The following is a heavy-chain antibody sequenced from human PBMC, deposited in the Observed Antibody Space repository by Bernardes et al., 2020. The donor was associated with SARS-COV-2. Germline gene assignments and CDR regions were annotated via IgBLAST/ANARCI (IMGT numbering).Heavy chain of an antibody. CDR2: INPNSGGT. Sequence: VKVSCKASGYTFTGYYMHWVRQAPGQGLEWMGWINPNSGGTNYAQKFQGRVTMTRDTSISTAYMELSRLRSDDTAVYYCARDAKLFGVVIKYHFDYWGQGTLVTVSS. CDR3: ARDAKLFGVVIKYHFDY. D-gene: IGHD3-3*01. V-gene: IGHV1-2*02. CDR1: GYTFTGYY. J-gene: IGHJ4*02.